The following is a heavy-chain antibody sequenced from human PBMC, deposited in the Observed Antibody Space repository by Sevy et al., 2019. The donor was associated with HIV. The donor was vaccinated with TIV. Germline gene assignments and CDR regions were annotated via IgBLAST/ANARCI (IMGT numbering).Heavy chain of an antibody. CDR2: IWYDGSNK. D-gene: IGHD4-17*01. CDR3: AKDQGRPTVTHFDY. CDR1: GFTFSSYG. V-gene: IGHV3-33*06. Sequence: GGSLRLSCAASGFTFSSYGMHWVRQAPGKGLEWVAVIWYDGSNKYYTHSVKGRFTISRDNSKNTLYLQMNSLRAEDTAVYYCAKDQGRPTVTHFDYWGQGTLVTVSS. J-gene: IGHJ4*02.